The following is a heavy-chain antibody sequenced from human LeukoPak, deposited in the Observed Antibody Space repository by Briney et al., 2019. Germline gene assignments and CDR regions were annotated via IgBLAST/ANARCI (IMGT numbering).Heavy chain of an antibody. CDR2: IRSKANSYAT. D-gene: IGHD6-13*01. CDR3: TRGGSSSWYFPVSPFDY. Sequence: GGSLRLSCAASGFTFSGSAMHWVRQASGKGLEWVGRIRSKANSYATAYAASVKGRFTISRDDSKNTAYLQMNSLKTEDTAVYYCTRGGSSSWYFPVSPFDYWGQGTLVTVSS. V-gene: IGHV3-73*01. CDR1: GFTFSGSA. J-gene: IGHJ4*02.